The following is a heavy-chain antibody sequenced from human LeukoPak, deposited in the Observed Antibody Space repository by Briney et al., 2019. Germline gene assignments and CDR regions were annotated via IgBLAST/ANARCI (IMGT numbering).Heavy chain of an antibody. V-gene: IGHV4-4*02. Sequence: SETLSLTCAVSGGSISSSNWWSWVRQPPGKGLEWIGEIYHSGSTNYNPSLKSRVTISVDKSKNQFSLKLSSVTAADTAVYYCARTFGSGSYYGWFDPWGQGTLVTVSS. CDR3: ARTFGSGSYYGWFDP. J-gene: IGHJ5*02. CDR2: IYHSGST. CDR1: GGSISSSNW. D-gene: IGHD1-26*01.